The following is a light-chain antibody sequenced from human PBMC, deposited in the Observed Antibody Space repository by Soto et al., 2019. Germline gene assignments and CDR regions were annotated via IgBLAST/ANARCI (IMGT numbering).Light chain of an antibody. J-gene: IGLJ1*01. CDR3: QVWDSSRV. Sequence: SYELTQPPSVSVAPGKTASITCGGNNIGSKSVHWYQQKPGQAPVLVIYYDSDRPSGIPERFSGSNSGNTATLTISRVEAGDEADYYCQVWDSSRVFGTGTKLTVL. CDR2: YDS. CDR1: NIGSKS. V-gene: IGLV3-21*04.